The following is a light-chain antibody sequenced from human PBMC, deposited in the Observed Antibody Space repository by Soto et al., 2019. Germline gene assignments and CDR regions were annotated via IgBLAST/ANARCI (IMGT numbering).Light chain of an antibody. CDR3: SSYTSSSTRV. J-gene: IGLJ1*01. Sequence: QSALAQPASVSGSPGQSIAISCTGTSSDIGAYDYVSWYQHFPDKPPKLIIYEVTHRPSGVSDRFSGSKSVNTATLTISRLQAEDEADYYCSSYTSSSTRVFGTGTKVTVL. V-gene: IGLV2-14*01. CDR2: EVT. CDR1: SSDIGAYDY.